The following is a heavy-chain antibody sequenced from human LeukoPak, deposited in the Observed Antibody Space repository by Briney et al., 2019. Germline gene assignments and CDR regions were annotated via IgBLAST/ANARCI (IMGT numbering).Heavy chain of an antibody. CDR1: GGSVSSSYW. CDR3: ARSRLRSWFDP. Sequence: SETLSLTCGVSGGSVSSSYWWSWVRQPPGKGLDWIGEIYHSGNTNYNPSLKSRVTISLDKSKNQFSLKLSSVTAADTAVYYCARSRLRSWFDPWGQGTLVTVSS. J-gene: IGHJ5*02. V-gene: IGHV4-4*02. CDR2: IYHSGNT. D-gene: IGHD3-16*01.